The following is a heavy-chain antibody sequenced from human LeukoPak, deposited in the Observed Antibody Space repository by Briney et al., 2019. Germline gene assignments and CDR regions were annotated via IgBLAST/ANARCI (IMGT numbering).Heavy chain of an antibody. Sequence: NTSETLSLTCTVSGGSINTPNYYWGWIRQTPGKGLEWIGNIFYSGGTYYSPSLTSRVTISLDTSRNQFSLKLSSVTAADTAVYYCAELGITMIGGVWGKGATVTISS. CDR2: IFYSGGT. D-gene: IGHD3-10*02. CDR3: AELGITMIGGV. V-gene: IGHV4-39*07. J-gene: IGHJ6*04. CDR1: GGSINTPNYY.